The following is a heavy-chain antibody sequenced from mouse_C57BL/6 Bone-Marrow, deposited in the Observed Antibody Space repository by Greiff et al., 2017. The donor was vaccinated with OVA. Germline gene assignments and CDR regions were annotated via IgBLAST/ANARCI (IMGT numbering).Heavy chain of an antibody. CDR1: GYTFTSYW. D-gene: IGHD2-4*01. J-gene: IGHJ4*01. CDR2: IYPSDSET. Sequence: VQLQQPGAELVRPGSSVKLSCKASGYTFTSYWMDWVKQRPGQGLEWIGNIYPSDSETHYNQKFKDKATLTVDKSSSTAYMQLSSLTSEDSAVYYCARFDYDEGAMDYWGQGTSVTVSS. CDR3: ARFDYDEGAMDY. V-gene: IGHV1-61*01.